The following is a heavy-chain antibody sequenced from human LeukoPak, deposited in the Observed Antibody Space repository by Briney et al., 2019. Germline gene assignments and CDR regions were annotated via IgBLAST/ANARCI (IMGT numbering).Heavy chain of an antibody. J-gene: IGHJ4*02. Sequence: GGSLSLSCAASGFTFRNYVIHWVRQAPGKGLEWVAVTSSDLNVKLYADSVKGRFTISRDNSRSTLYLQMNSLRPEDTAIYYCAREGYYGSGSPPSLYFDYWGQGTLVTVSS. CDR3: AREGYYGSGSPPSLYFDY. D-gene: IGHD3-10*01. CDR2: TSSDLNVK. CDR1: GFTFRNYV. V-gene: IGHV3-30-3*01.